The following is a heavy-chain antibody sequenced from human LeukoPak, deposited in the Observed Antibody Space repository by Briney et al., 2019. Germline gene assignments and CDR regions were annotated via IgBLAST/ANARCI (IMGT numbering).Heavy chain of an antibody. CDR1: GFTFSDYY. D-gene: IGHD6-13*01. V-gene: IGHV3-11*04. CDR3: ARARSSSWYPNWFDP. J-gene: IGHJ5*02. CDR2: ISSSGSTI. Sequence: GSLRLSCAASGFTFSDYYMSWIRQAPGKGLEWVSYISSSGSTIYYADSVKGRFTISRDNAKNSLYLQMNSLRAEDTAVYYCARARSSSWYPNWFDPWGQGTLVTVSS.